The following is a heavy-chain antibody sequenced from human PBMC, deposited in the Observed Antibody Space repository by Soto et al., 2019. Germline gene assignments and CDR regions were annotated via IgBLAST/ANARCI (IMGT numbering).Heavy chain of an antibody. V-gene: IGHV4-34*01. CDR3: ARPGAGARDY. J-gene: IGHJ4*02. CDR1: VGSFSCYY. D-gene: IGHD1-26*01. Sequence: SXTLSLTCTVYVGSFSCYYSSWIRQPPGKGLEWIGEINHSGSTNYNPSLKSRVTISVDTSKNQFSLKLSSVTAADTAVYYCARPGAGARDYWGQGTLATVSS. CDR2: INHSGST.